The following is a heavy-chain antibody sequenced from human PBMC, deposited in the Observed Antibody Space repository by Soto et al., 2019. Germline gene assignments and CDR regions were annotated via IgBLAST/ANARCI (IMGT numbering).Heavy chain of an antibody. D-gene: IGHD6-13*01. Sequence: GGSLRLSCAASGFTFSSYSMNWVRQAPGKGLEWVSSISSSSSYIYYADSVKGRFTISRDNAKNSLYLQMNSLRAEDTAVYYCARAGRKQQLVLPGLRDYYGMDVWGQGTTVTVSS. CDR1: GFTFSSYS. CDR2: ISSSSSYI. CDR3: ARAGRKQQLVLPGLRDYYGMDV. J-gene: IGHJ6*02. V-gene: IGHV3-21*01.